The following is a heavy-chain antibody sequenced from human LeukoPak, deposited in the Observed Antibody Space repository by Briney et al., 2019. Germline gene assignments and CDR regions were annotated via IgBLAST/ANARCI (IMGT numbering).Heavy chain of an antibody. D-gene: IGHD4-11*01. V-gene: IGHV4-4*09. Sequence: SETLSLTCTVSGGTISSYYWSWIRETPGRGLEWIGYIYITGSTNFNPSLKSLVTMSADTSKNKFSLNLTSVTAADTAFYYCARQSAYSNIFDYWGQGTLVSVSS. J-gene: IGHJ4*02. CDR1: GGTISSYY. CDR3: ARQSAYSNIFDY. CDR2: IYITGST.